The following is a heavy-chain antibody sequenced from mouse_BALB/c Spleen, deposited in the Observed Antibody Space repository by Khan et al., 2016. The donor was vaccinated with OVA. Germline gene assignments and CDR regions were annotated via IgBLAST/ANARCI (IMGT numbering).Heavy chain of an antibody. J-gene: IGHJ2*01. V-gene: IGHV1-69*02. CDR2: IYPSDSYT. Sequence: QVQLQQPGAELVRPGASVKLSCTTSGYTFTNYWINWVKQRPGQGLEWIGNIYPSDSYTNYNQKFKDKATLTVDKSSSTAYMQLTSPTSEDSAVDYCTRADPGTFDYWGHGTTLTVSS. CDR1: GYTFTNYW. CDR3: TRADPGTFDY.